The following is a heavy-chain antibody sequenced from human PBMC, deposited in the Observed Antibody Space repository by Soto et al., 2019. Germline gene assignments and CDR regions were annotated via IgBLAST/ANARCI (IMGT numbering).Heavy chain of an antibody. CDR1: GYTITSSG. J-gene: IGHJ6*02. CDR2: ISTDNGNT. D-gene: IGHD3-3*01. CDR3: ARDQGITTFGVYSMYYYGMDV. Sequence: QVQLVQSGAEVKKRGASVKVSCKASGYTITSSGIRWVRQAPDQVLEWMGWISTDNGNTNYAQHLQGRVSMPTDTSTSTAYMDLRSLRSDDTAVYYCARDQGITTFGVYSMYYYGMDVWGQGTTVTVSS. V-gene: IGHV1-18*01.